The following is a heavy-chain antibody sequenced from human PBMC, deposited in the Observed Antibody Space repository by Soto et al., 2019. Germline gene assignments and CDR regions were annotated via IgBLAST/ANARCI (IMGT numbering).Heavy chain of an antibody. D-gene: IGHD3-3*01. Sequence: QLQLQESGPGLVKPSETLSLTCTVSGGSISSSSYYWGWIRQPPGKGLEWIGSIYYSGSTYYNPSLKSRVTISVDTSKNQFSLKLSSVTAADTAVYYCARHGWRYDFWSGYSNDAFDIWGQGTMVTVSS. CDR1: GGSISSSSYY. J-gene: IGHJ3*02. CDR3: ARHGWRYDFWSGYSNDAFDI. V-gene: IGHV4-39*01. CDR2: IYYSGST.